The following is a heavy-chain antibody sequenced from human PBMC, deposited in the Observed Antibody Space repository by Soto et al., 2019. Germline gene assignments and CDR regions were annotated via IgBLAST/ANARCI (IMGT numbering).Heavy chain of an antibody. CDR2: ISVYNGNA. CDR3: ARGVVTSTGYFYGLDV. J-gene: IGHJ6*02. CDR1: GYTLTNYG. D-gene: IGHD2-21*02. V-gene: IGHV1-18*04. Sequence: QVQLVQSGAEVQKPGASVKVSCKASGYTLTNYGIHWVLQAPGQGLEWMGWISVYNGNADYAQKIQGRVTITTDTITSTVYMELRSLRSDDTALYYCARGVVTSTGYFYGLDVWGQGTTVTVS.